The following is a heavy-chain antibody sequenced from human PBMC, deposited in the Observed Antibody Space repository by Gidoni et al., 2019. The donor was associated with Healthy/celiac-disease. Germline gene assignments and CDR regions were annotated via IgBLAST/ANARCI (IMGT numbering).Heavy chain of an antibody. V-gene: IGHV1-69*04. D-gene: IGHD2-2*01. CDR2: TLPTRGIA. J-gene: IGHJ4*02. CDR3: AGDEAGIVVVPAGPFDY. CDR1: VCTFSSYS. Sequence: QVQLVQSGAAVKKPGSSVTVSCQASVCTFSSYSISWVRQAPGQGLEWMGRTLPTRGIAKYAQKFQGRVTITADKSTSTAYMELSSLRSEDTAVYYCAGDEAGIVVVPAGPFDYWGQGTLVTVSS.